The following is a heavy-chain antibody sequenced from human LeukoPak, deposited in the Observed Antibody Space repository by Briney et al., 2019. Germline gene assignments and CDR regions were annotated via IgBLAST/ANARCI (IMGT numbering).Heavy chain of an antibody. Sequence: GGSLRLSCVASGFTVSNKYMSWVRQAPGKGLEWVSVLYNAGSTYYADSVKGRFTISRDNAKNTLYLQVNNLRAEDTAVYYCARGPNSNWSGLDFWGQGTLLTVSS. CDR1: GFTVSNKY. V-gene: IGHV3-66*01. CDR2: LYNAGST. D-gene: IGHD6-6*01. J-gene: IGHJ4*02. CDR3: ARGPNSNWSGLDF.